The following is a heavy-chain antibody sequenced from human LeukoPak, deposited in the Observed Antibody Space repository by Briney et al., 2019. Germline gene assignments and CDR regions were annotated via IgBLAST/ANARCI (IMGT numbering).Heavy chain of an antibody. CDR1: GFTFSSYA. V-gene: IGHV3-23*01. Sequence: GGSLRLSCAASGFTFSSYAMSWVRQAPGKGLEWVSAITGSAGNTYFADSVKGRFTISRDNSKNTLYLQMNSLGAEDTAVYYCAKTRSWSSSAWFFDYWGQGTLVTVSS. D-gene: IGHD6-19*01. J-gene: IGHJ4*02. CDR2: ITGSAGNT. CDR3: AKTRSWSSSAWFFDY.